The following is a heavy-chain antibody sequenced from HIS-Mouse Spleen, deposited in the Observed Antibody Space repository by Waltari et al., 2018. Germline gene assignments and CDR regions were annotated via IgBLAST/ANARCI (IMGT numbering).Heavy chain of an antibody. J-gene: IGHJ2*01. V-gene: IGHV3-7*01. D-gene: IGHD3-16*01. CDR2: IKQDGSEK. CDR1: GFTFSSYW. Sequence: EVQLVESGGGLVQPGGSLRLSCAAPGFTFSSYWMSWVRRAPGEGLEWVANIKQDGSEKYYVDSVKGRFTISRDNAKNSLFLQMNSLRAEDTAVYYCARDLGGGLWYFDLWGRGTLVTVSS. CDR3: ARDLGGGLWYFDL.